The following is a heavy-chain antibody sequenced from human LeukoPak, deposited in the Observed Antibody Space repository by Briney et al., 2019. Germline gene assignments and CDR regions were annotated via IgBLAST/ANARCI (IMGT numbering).Heavy chain of an antibody. CDR3: ARRDGYGAYDI. CDR2: IYPGHSDT. CDR1: GYSFSSYW. D-gene: IGHD5-24*01. Sequence: GESLKISCKGSGYSFSSYWIGWVRQMPGKGLEWMGIIYPGHSDTKYSPSFQGQVTMSADRSINTAYLQWSSLKASDTAIYYCARRDGYGAYDIWGQGTMVTVSS. V-gene: IGHV5-51*01. J-gene: IGHJ3*02.